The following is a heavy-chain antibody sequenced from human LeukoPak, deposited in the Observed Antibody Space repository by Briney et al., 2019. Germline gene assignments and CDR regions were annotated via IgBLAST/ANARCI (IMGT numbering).Heavy chain of an antibody. V-gene: IGHV1-8*01. CDR1: GYTFTSYD. CDR2: MNPNSGNT. CDR3: ARGYSGYDFIYYYYGMDV. J-gene: IGHJ6*02. D-gene: IGHD5-12*01. Sequence: ASVKVSCKASGYTFTSYDINWVRQATGQGLEWMGWMNPNSGNTGYAQKFQGRVTMTRNTSISTAYMELSSLRSEDTAVYYCARGYSGYDFIYYYYGMDVWDQGTTVTVSS.